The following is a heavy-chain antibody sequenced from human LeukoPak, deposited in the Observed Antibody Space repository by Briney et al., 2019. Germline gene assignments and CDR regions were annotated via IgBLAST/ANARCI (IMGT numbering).Heavy chain of an antibody. V-gene: IGHV4-34*01. CDR1: GGSFSDYQ. D-gene: IGHD1-1*01. J-gene: IGHJ4*02. CDR3: VRDVSQRRHFDY. Sequence: SETLSLTCAVSGGSFSDYQWNWIRQSPGKGLEWIGSIYHSGSTYYNPSLKSRVTISVDRSNNQFSLKMSSVTAADTAVYYCVRDVSQRRHFDYWGQGTLVTVSS. CDR2: IYHSGST.